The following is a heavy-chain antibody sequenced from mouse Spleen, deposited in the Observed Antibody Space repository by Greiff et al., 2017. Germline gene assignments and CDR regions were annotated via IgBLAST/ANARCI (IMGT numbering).Heavy chain of an antibody. CDR1: GFNITDYN. CDR3: ARFRDYGSSIVFAY. V-gene: IGHV14-2*01. CDR2: IDPEDGGT. Sequence: VQLKESGAELVKPGASVKLSCTASGFNITDYNMHWVKQRPGQGLEWIGRIDPEDGGTNYDPKFQGKATLTADTSSNTAYLQLSSLTSEDTAVYYCARFRDYGSSIVFAYWGQGTLVTGSA. D-gene: IGHD1-1*01. J-gene: IGHJ3*01.